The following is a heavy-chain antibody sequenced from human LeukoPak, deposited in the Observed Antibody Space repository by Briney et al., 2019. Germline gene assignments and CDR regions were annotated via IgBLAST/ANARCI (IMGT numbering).Heavy chain of an antibody. CDR3: ARDLTYYDFWSGYQRYYMDV. Sequence: SQTLSLTCVVSGDSVSSKNGAWNWIRQSPSRGLEWLGRTYYRSKWYNDYAESMEGRMTISQDTSKNQYSLHLNSVTPEDTAVYYCARDLTYYDFWSGYQRYYMDVWGKGTTVTVSS. CDR2: TYYRSKWYN. CDR1: GDSVSSKNGA. V-gene: IGHV6-1*01. D-gene: IGHD3-3*01. J-gene: IGHJ6*03.